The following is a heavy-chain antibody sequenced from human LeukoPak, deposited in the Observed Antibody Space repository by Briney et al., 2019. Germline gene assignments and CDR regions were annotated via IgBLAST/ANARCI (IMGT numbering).Heavy chain of an antibody. CDR2: ISGNGGST. CDR3: ARVPAARWLDP. CDR1: GFTFSSYA. Sequence: GGSLRLSCAASGFTFSSYAMSWVRQAPGKGLESVSTISGNGGSTYYADSVEGRFTISRDNSKNTLYLQMTSLRAEDTALYYCARVPAARWLDPWGQGTLVTVSS. D-gene: IGHD2-2*01. J-gene: IGHJ5*02. V-gene: IGHV3-23*01.